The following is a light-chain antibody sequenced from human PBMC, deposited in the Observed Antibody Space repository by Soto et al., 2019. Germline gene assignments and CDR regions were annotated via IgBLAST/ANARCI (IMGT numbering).Light chain of an antibody. CDR2: VNN. V-gene: IGLV1-40*01. CDR1: SSSIGAGYD. J-gene: IGLJ1*01. CDR3: QSYDSSLSGYV. Sequence: QSVLTQPPSVSGAPGQRVTISCTGSSSSIGAGYDVHWYQQLPGTAPKLLIYVNNNRPSGVPDRFSGSTSGTSASPAITGLRAEDEADYYCQSYDSSLSGYVFGTGTKVTVL.